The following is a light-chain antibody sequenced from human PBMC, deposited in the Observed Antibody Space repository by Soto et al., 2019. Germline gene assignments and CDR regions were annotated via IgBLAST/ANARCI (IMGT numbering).Light chain of an antibody. CDR2: GAS. V-gene: IGKV3-20*01. J-gene: IGKJ1*01. CDR3: QQYDDSMT. Sequence: IVLAPCPGTLSLSPGERATLSCRASQTVRNNYLAWYQQKPGQAPRLLIYGASTRATGIPDRFSGSGSGTDFTLTISRLEPEDFAVYHCQQYDDSMTFGQGTKVDI. CDR1: QTVRNNY.